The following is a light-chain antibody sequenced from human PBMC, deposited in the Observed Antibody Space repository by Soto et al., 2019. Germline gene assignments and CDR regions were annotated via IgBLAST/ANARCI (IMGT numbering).Light chain of an antibody. CDR2: EVS. V-gene: IGLV2-14*01. Sequence: QSALTQPASVSGSPGQSITISCTGTSSDVGSYQYVSWYQQHPGKAPKLIIYEVSNRPSGVSNRFSGSKAGNTASLTISGIQAEDDGDYYCSSYTINSALYVFGSGTKVTVL. J-gene: IGLJ1*01. CDR3: SSYTINSALYV. CDR1: SSDVGSYQY.